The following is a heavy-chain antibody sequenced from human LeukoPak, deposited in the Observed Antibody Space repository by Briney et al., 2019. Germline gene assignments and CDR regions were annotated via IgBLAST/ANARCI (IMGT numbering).Heavy chain of an antibody. CDR1: GYTFTSYG. CDR3: ARANSNYLNWFDP. Sequence: ASVTVSCKASGYTFTSYGIGWVRQAPGQGLEWMGWISAYNGNTNYAQKLQGRVTMTTDTSTSTAYMELRSLRSDDTAVYYCARANSNYLNWFDPWGQGTLDTVSS. J-gene: IGHJ5*02. D-gene: IGHD4-11*01. CDR2: ISAYNGNT. V-gene: IGHV1-18*01.